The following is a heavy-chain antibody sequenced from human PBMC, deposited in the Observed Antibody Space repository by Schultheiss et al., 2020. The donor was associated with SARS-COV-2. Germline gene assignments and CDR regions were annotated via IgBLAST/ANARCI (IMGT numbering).Heavy chain of an antibody. J-gene: IGHJ4*02. CDR3: ARDGRYFDGAAVGY. Sequence: SETLSLTCTVSGGSISSYYWSWIRQPPGKGLEWIGYIYYSGSTNYNPSLKSRVTISVDTSKNQFSLKLSSVTAADTAVYYCARDGRYFDGAAVGYWGQGTLVTVSS. D-gene: IGHD3-9*01. V-gene: IGHV4-59*12. CDR1: GGSISSYY. CDR2: IYYSGST.